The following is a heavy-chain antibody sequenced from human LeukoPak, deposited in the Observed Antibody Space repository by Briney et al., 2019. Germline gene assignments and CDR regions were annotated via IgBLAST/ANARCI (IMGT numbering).Heavy chain of an antibody. V-gene: IGHV4-34*01. CDR2: INHNGST. J-gene: IGHJ4*02. CDR1: GGSFSGYY. Sequence: PSETLSLTCAVYGGSFSGYYWSWIRQPPGKGLEWIGEINHNGSTNYNPFLKSRVTISVDTSKNQFSLKLSSVTAADTAVYYCARGFPPYEYVWGSYRLYYFDYWGQGTLVTVSS. D-gene: IGHD3-16*02. CDR3: ARGFPPYEYVWGSYRLYYFDY.